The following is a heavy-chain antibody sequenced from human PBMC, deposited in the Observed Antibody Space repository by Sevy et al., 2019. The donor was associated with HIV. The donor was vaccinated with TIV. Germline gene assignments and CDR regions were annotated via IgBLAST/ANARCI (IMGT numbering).Heavy chain of an antibody. CDR3: ARRYRGNWPYYYYYGMDV. Sequence: ASVKVSCKASGGTFSSYAISWVRQAPGQGLEWMGGIIPIFGTANYPQKFQGRVTITADESTSTAYMELSSLRSEDTAVYYCARRYRGNWPYYYYYGMDVWGQGTTVTVSS. J-gene: IGHJ6*02. V-gene: IGHV1-69*13. CDR2: IIPIFGTA. CDR1: GGTFSSYA. D-gene: IGHD1-1*01.